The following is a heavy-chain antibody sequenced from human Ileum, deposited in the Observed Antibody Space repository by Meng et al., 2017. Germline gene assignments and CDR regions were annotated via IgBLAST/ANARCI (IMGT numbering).Heavy chain of an antibody. V-gene: IGHV3-23*01. CDR1: GFMFRSNA. Sequence: ESLKIPCAASGFMFRSNAMTRVRQPPGKGLEWVSIILYDEGTHYADSVKGRFIISRDNSKNTVYLQMNNVRVEDTAVYYCAKDLHYFSAMDVWGQGATVTVSS. CDR3: AKDLHYFSAMDV. J-gene: IGHJ6*02. CDR2: IILYDEGT. D-gene: IGHD3-16*01.